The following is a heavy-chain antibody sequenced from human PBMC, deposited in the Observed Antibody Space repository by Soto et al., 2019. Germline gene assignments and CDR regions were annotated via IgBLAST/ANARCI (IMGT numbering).Heavy chain of an antibody. V-gene: IGHV3-23*01. Sequence: GGSLRLSCAASGFTFSSYAMSWVRQAPGKGLEWVSAISGSGGSTYYADSVKGRFTISRDNSKNTLYLQMNSLRAEDTAVYYCAKSPLGYCSGGSCYPPPYFDYWGQGTLVTVSS. D-gene: IGHD2-15*01. CDR1: GFTFSSYA. CDR2: ISGSGGST. CDR3: AKSPLGYCSGGSCYPPPYFDY. J-gene: IGHJ4*02.